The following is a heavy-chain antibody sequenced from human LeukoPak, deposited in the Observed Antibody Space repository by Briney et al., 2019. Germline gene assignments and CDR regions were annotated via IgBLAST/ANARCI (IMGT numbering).Heavy chain of an antibody. CDR3: ARHPVYGILTAFPDY. CDR2: IYPGDSDT. Sequence: GESLKISCKGSGYSFTSYWIGWVRQMPGKGLEWMGIIYPGDSDTRYSPSFQGQVTISADKSISTAYLQWSSLKASDTAMYYCARHPVYGILTAFPDYWGQGTLVTVSS. CDR1: GYSFTSYW. D-gene: IGHD3-9*01. J-gene: IGHJ4*02. V-gene: IGHV5-51*01.